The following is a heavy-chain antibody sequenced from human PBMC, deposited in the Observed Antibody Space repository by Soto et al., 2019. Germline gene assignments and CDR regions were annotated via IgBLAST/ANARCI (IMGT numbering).Heavy chain of an antibody. CDR1: GGSISSGDYF. Sequence: SETLSLTCTVSGGSISSGDYFWAWIRQPPGKGLEWIGKIYYSGTTYYKPSLKSRVTISADTSKNQFSLKLSSVTAADTAVYYCASYGSGSYYNGYYFDYWGQGTLVTVSS. J-gene: IGHJ4*02. V-gene: IGHV4-39*01. CDR3: ASYGSGSYYNGYYFDY. CDR2: IYYSGTT. D-gene: IGHD3-10*01.